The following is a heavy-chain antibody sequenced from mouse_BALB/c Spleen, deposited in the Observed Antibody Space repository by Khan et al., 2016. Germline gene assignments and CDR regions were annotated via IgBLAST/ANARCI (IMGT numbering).Heavy chain of an antibody. J-gene: IGHJ3*01. CDR2: MWAGGST. CDR3: ARDNGDAY. CDR1: GFSLTSYG. V-gene: IGHV2-9*02. Sequence: QVQLKESGPGLVAPSQSLSISCTVSGFSLTSYGVHWVRQPPGKGLEWLGVMWAGGSTTYNSALMSRLSISKDNSKSQVFLKMNSLKTDDTAMYYCARDNGDAYWGQGTLVTVSA. D-gene: IGHD4-1*01.